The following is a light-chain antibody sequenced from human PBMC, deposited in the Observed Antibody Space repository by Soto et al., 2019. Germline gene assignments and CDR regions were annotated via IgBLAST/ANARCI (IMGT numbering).Light chain of an antibody. V-gene: IGKV3-11*01. CDR2: DAS. J-gene: IGKJ5*01. CDR1: QSVSRY. Sequence: EIVLTQSPATLSLSPGERSAVSCSASQSVSRYLAWYQQKPGQAPRLLIYDASNRATGIPARFSGSGSGTDFTLTISSLEPEDFAVYYCQQRSNWPITFGQGTRLEIK. CDR3: QQRSNWPIT.